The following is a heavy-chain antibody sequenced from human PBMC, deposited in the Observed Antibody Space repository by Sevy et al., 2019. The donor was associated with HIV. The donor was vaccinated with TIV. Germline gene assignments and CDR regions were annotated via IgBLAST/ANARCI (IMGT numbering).Heavy chain of an antibody. Sequence: GGSLRLSCAASGFTFSSYAMSWVRQAPGKGLEWVSAISGSGGSTYYADSVKGRFTSSRDNSKNTLYLQMNSLRAEDTAVYYCAKDLERITMVRGVIMGTFDYWGQGTLVTVSS. J-gene: IGHJ4*02. CDR2: ISGSGGST. CDR3: AKDLERITMVRGVIMGTFDY. V-gene: IGHV3-23*01. D-gene: IGHD3-10*01. CDR1: GFTFSSYA.